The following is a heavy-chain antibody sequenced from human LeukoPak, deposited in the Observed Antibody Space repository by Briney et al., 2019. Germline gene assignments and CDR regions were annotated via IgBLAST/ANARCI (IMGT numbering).Heavy chain of an antibody. D-gene: IGHD6-19*01. Sequence: GGSLRLSCAASGFTFSSYSMNWVRQAPGKGLEWVSSISTSNNYTSYADSVKGRFTISRDNAKNSLYLQMNSLRAEDTALYFCARATGYSSGWENFFDHWGQGTLVTVSS. CDR3: ARATGYSSGWENFFDH. J-gene: IGHJ4*02. CDR2: ISTSNNYT. CDR1: GFTFSSYS. V-gene: IGHV3-21*01.